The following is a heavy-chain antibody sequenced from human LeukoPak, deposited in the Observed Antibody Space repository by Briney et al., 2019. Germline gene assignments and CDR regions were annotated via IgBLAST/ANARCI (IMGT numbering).Heavy chain of an antibody. J-gene: IGHJ5*02. D-gene: IGHD6-19*01. CDR3: ARDGEQWLVGGDFDP. Sequence: GSLRLSCAASGFTFSSYSMNWVRQAPGKGLEWVSSISSSSSYIYYADSVKGRFTISRDNAKNSLYLQMNSLRAEDTAVYYCARDGEQWLVGGDFDPWGQGTLVTVSS. V-gene: IGHV3-21*01. CDR2: ISSSSSYI. CDR1: GFTFSSYS.